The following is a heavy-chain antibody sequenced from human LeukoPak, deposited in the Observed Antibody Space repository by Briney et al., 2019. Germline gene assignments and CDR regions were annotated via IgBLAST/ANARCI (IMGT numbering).Heavy chain of an antibody. CDR2: ISSSSSTI. V-gene: IGHV3-48*04. CDR3: ARGYGANDC. CDR1: GFTFSSYG. Sequence: GRSLRLSCAASGFTFSSYGMNWVRQAPGKGLEWVSYISSSSSTIYYADSVKGRFTISRDNAKNSLFLQMNSLRAEDTAVYYCARGYGANDCWGQGTLVTVSS. D-gene: IGHD4-23*01. J-gene: IGHJ4*02.